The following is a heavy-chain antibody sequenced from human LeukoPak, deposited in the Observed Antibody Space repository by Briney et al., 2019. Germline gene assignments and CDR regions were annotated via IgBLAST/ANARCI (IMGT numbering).Heavy chain of an antibody. Sequence: GGSLRLSCATSGFTFNDAWMNWVRQAPGKGLEWVGRIKSKTYGGTPDYAAPVKGRFSISRDDSKNTLYLQMNSLKTEDTAVYYCTTEIVVVTAIPYYFDYWGQGTLVTVSS. D-gene: IGHD2-21*02. CDR1: GFTFNDAW. CDR3: TTEIVVVTAIPYYFDY. V-gene: IGHV3-15*07. J-gene: IGHJ4*02. CDR2: IKSKTYGGTP.